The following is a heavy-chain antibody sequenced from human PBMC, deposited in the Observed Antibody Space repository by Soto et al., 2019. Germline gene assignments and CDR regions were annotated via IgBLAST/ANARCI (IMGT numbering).Heavy chain of an antibody. CDR3: AKLMSGTTDYLYLYGLDV. D-gene: IGHD1-7*01. CDR1: GFTVTRFQ. CDR2: ISSDGSEK. V-gene: IGHV3-30*18. Sequence: GGSLRLSCAASGFTVTRFQMHWVRQAPGKGLEWVAVISSDGSEKYYADSAKGRFTISRDNSKNTLYLQMNSLRAEDTAVYYCAKLMSGTTDYLYLYGLDVRGHGTTVTVSS. J-gene: IGHJ6*02.